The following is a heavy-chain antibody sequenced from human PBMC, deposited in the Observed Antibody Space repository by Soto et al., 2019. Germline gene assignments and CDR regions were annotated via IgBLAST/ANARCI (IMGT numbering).Heavy chain of an antibody. D-gene: IGHD3-3*01. J-gene: IGHJ4*02. V-gene: IGHV3-30*18. CDR2: ISYDGSNK. Sequence: QVQLVESGGGVVQPGRSLRLSCAASGFTFSSYGMHWVRQAPGKGLEWVAVISYDGSNKYYADSVKGRFTISRDNSKNTLYLQMNSLRAEDTAVYYCAKEEGVGGEWLLYDYWGQGTLVTVSS. CDR3: AKEEGVGGEWLLYDY. CDR1: GFTFSSYG.